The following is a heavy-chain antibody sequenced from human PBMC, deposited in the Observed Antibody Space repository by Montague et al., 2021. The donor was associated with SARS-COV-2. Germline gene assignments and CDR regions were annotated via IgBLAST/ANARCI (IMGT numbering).Heavy chain of an antibody. D-gene: IGHD6-13*01. CDR3: ARILVAAAGSPFDP. CDR2: IDWDDDI. J-gene: IGHJ5*02. Sequence: PALVKPTQTLTLTCTFSGFSLSTSGMCVSWIRQPPGKALEWLARIDWDDDIYYSTSLKTRLTISKDTSKNQVVLTMTNMDPVDTATYYCARILVAAAGSPFDPWGQGTLVTVSS. V-gene: IGHV2-70*11. CDR1: GFSLSTSGMC.